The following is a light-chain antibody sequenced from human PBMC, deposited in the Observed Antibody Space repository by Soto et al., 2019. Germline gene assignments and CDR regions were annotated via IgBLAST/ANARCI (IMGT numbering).Light chain of an antibody. CDR1: QSISSW. J-gene: IGKJ5*01. V-gene: IGKV1-5*03. Sequence: IQMTQSPSTLSASVGDRATITCRASQSISSWLAWYQQKPGKAPKLLIYKASSLESGVPSRFSGSGSGTEFTLTISSPEPEDSAVYYCQQRHRWPITLGQGTRLEL. CDR2: KAS. CDR3: QQRHRWPIT.